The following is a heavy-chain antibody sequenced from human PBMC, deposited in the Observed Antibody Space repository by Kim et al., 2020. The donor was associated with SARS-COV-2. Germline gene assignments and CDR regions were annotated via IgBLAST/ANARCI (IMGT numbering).Heavy chain of an antibody. V-gene: IGHV4-59*08. CDR3: ARQLYYYDSSGYYPN. Sequence: PTIQSRVTISVDTSKNQFSLRLSSVTAADTAVYYCARQLYYYDSSGYYPNWGQGTLVTVSS. J-gene: IGHJ4*02. D-gene: IGHD3-22*01.